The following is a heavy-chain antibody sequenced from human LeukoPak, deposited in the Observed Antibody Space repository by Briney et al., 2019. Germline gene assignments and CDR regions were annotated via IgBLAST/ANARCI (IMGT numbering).Heavy chain of an antibody. CDR1: GFTFSSYG. J-gene: IGHJ6*02. V-gene: IGHV3-33*01. CDR3: ARVLWVQNYYYGMDV. CDR2: IWYEGSNK. D-gene: IGHD3-16*01. Sequence: PVRSLRLSCAASGFTFSSYGMHSVRQAPGKGRGGVAVIWYEGSNKYYADSVKGRFTISRDNSKNTLYMQMNSLRAEDTAVYYCARVLWVQNYYYGMDVWGQGNTVTVSS.